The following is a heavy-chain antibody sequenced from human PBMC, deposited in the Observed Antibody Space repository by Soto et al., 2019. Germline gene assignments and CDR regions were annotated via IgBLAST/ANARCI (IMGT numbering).Heavy chain of an antibody. D-gene: IGHD5-12*01. CDR2: TYYRSKWYN. Sequence: SQTLSLTCAISGDSVSSNSAAWNWIRQSPSRGLEWLGRTYYRSKWYNDYAVSVKSRITINPDTSKNQFSLQLNSVTPEDTAVYYCARDRLATIPRASSPYYYGMDVWGQGTTVTVS. V-gene: IGHV6-1*01. CDR3: ARDRLATIPRASSPYYYGMDV. CDR1: GDSVSSNSAA. J-gene: IGHJ6*02.